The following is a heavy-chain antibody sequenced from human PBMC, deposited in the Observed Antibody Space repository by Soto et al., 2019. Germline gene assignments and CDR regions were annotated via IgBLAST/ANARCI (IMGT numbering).Heavy chain of an antibody. V-gene: IGHV1-69*01. CDR3: ASFYCRSTSCYENWFDP. CDR1: GGTFSSYA. Sequence: QVQLVQSGAEVKKPGSSVKVSCKASGGTFSSYAISWVRQAPGQGLEWMGGIIPIFGTANYAQKFQGRVTITADESTSTAYMELSSLSSEDTAVYYCASFYCRSTSCYENWFDPWGQGTLVTVSS. J-gene: IGHJ5*02. D-gene: IGHD2-2*01. CDR2: IIPIFGTA.